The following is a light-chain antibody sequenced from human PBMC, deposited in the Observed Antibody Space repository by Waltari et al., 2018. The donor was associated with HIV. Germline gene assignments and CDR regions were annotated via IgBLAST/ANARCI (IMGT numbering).Light chain of an antibody. CDR3: YSYADTYSSV. V-gene: IGLV2-11*01. Sequence: QSAPTQPRSVSGSPGQSVTISCTGISSAVGTYNYVSWYQQYPGKAPKLIIYDVTKRPSGVPDRFSGYRSGNTASLTISGLQAEDEADYYCYSYADTYSSVFGGGTNLTVL. J-gene: IGLJ2*01. CDR1: SSAVGTYNY. CDR2: DVT.